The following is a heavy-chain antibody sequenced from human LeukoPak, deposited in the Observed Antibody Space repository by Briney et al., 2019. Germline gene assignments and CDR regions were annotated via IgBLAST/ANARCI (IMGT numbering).Heavy chain of an antibody. CDR3: AKDLLLWFGALMVDY. J-gene: IGHJ4*02. CDR2: ISYDGSNK. V-gene: IGHV3-30*18. Sequence: GGSLRLSCAASGFTFSSYGMHWVRQAPGKGLEGVAVISYDGSNKYYVDSVKGRFTISRDNSKNTLYLQMNSLRAEDTAVYYCAKDLLLWFGALMVDYWGQGTLVTDSS. D-gene: IGHD3-10*01. CDR1: GFTFSSYG.